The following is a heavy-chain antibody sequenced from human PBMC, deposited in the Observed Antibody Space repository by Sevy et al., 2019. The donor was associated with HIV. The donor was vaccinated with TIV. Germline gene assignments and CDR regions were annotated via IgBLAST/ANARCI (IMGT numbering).Heavy chain of an antibody. J-gene: IGHJ6*02. V-gene: IGHV1-8*01. CDR1: GYTFTSYD. CDR2: MNPNSGNT. CDR3: AREYYDFWSGYPYYYGMDV. Sequence: ASVKVSCKASGYTFTSYDINWVRQATGQGLEWMGWMNPNSGNTGYAQKFQGRVIMTRNTSISTAYMELSSLRSEDTAVYYCAREYYDFWSGYPYYYGMDVWGQGTTVTVSS. D-gene: IGHD3-3*01.